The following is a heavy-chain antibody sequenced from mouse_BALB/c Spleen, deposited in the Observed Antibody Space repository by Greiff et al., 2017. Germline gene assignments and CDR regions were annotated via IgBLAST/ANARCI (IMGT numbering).Heavy chain of an antibody. D-gene: IGHD2-14*01. J-gene: IGHJ2*01. Sequence: VQLQQPGAELVRPGASVKLSCKASGYSFPSYWMNWVKQRPGQGLEWIGAIYPGNSDTSYNQKFRGKAKLTAVTSTSTAYMELSSLTNEDSAVYYCTPYRGYFDYWGQGTTLTVSS. CDR2: IYPGNSDT. CDR1: GYSFPSYW. CDR3: TPYRGYFDY. V-gene: IGHV1-5*01.